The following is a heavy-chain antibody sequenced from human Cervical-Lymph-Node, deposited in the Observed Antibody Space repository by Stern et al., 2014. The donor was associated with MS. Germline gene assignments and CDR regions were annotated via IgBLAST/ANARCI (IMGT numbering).Heavy chain of an antibody. V-gene: IGHV4-4*02. CDR1: GDSISSSNW. J-gene: IGHJ5*02. CDR3: VRVLGSSSFRYWFDP. D-gene: IGHD6-13*01. Sequence: QVQLQESGPGLVKPSGTLSLTCAVSGDSISSSNWWSWVRQSPGKGLEWVGDIYHAGTTNYNSTLKSRLTISADNSKNQFSLKLTSVTAADTAVYYCVRVLGSSSFRYWFDPWGQGTLVIVSS. CDR2: IYHAGTT.